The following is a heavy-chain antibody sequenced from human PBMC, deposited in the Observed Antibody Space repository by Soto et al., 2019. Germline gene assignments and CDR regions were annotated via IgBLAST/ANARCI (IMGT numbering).Heavy chain of an antibody. CDR2: IYYSGST. J-gene: IGHJ6*03. V-gene: IGHV4-59*08. Sequence: SETLSLTSTVSGGTISSYYWSWSRQPPGKGLEWIGYIYYSGSTNYNPSPKSRVTISVDTSKNQFSLKLSSVTAADTAVYYCARHAFFFDGPPDYYYYSYMDVWCKCTLV. D-gene: IGHD3-3*01. CDR1: GGTISSYY. CDR3: ARHAFFFDGPPDYYYYSYMDV.